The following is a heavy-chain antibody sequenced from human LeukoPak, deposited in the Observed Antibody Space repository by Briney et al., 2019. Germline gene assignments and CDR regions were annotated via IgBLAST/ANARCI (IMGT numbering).Heavy chain of an antibody. D-gene: IGHD4-17*01. CDR2: IYYSGST. J-gene: IGHJ4*02. CDR1: GGSISSYY. CDR3: ARDGGSYGAVDY. Sequence: SETLSLTCTVSGGSISSYYWSWIRQPPGKRLEWIGYIYYSGSTNYNPSLKSRVTISVDTSKNQFSLKLSSVTAADTAVYYCARDGGSYGAVDYWGQGTLVTVSS. V-gene: IGHV4-59*01.